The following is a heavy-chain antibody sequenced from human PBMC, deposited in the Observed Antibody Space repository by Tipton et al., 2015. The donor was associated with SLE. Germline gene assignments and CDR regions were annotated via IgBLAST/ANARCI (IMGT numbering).Heavy chain of an antibody. J-gene: IGHJ6*03. Sequence: SLRLSCVASGFTFDDYAMHWVRQAPGKGLEWVSGISWDSGRIYYADSVKGRFTISRDNAKNSLYLQMNSLRAEDTAIYYCARDVIQLWFGNYHYRDVWGKGTTVTVAS. CDR2: ISWDSGRI. V-gene: IGHV3-9*01. D-gene: IGHD3-10*01. CDR1: GFTFDDYA. CDR3: ARDVIQLWFGNYHYRDV.